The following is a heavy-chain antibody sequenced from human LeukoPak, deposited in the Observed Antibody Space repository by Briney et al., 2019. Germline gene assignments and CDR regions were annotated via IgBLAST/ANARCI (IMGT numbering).Heavy chain of an antibody. V-gene: IGHV3-21*01. J-gene: IGHJ4*02. Sequence: GGSLRLSCAASGFTFRSYSMNWVRQAPGKGLEWVSSITGSSSYIYYADSVKGRFTISRDNAENSLYLQMNSLRVEDTAVYYCVVPAAMTDFDYWGQGTLVTVSS. CDR1: GFTFRSYS. CDR3: VVPAAMTDFDY. D-gene: IGHD2-2*01. CDR2: ITGSSSYI.